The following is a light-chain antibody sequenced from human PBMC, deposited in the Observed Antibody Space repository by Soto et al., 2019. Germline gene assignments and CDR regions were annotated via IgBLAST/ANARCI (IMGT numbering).Light chain of an antibody. CDR2: EVN. CDR3: SSYAGSSNV. CDR1: SSDVGGYNY. V-gene: IGLV2-8*01. J-gene: IGLJ1*01. Sequence: QSALTQPPSGSGSPGQSVAISCTGTSSDVGGYNYVSWYQQHPGKAPKLMIYEVNKRPSGVPDRFSGSKSGNTASLTVSGLQAEDEADYYCSSYAGSSNVFGTGIKVTVL.